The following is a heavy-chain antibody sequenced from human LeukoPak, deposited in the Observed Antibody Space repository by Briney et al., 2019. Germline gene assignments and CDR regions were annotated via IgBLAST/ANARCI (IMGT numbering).Heavy chain of an antibody. CDR2: IYHSGST. Sequence: SQTLSLTCAVSGGSISSGGYSWSWIRQPPGKGLEWIGYIYHSGSTYYNPSLKSRVTISVDRSKNQFSLKLSSVTAADTAVYYCARADGDYPNWFDPWGQGTLVTASS. J-gene: IGHJ5*02. V-gene: IGHV4-30-2*01. CDR3: ARADGDYPNWFDP. D-gene: IGHD4-17*01. CDR1: GGSISSGGYS.